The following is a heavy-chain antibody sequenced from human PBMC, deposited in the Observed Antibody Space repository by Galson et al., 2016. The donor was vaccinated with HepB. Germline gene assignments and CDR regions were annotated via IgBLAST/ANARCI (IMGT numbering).Heavy chain of an antibody. CDR3: ARDRNPINWYFDL. V-gene: IGHV1-18*04. CDR2: ISGYNGLR. CDR1: GYAFTRYG. J-gene: IGHJ2*01. Sequence: SVKVSCKASGYAFTRYGITWVRQAPGQGLEWMGWISGYNGLRNYAQKFRGRVTMTTDTSTNVAYMELRSLRSDDTAGSYCARDRNPINWYFDLWGRGTLDTVSS.